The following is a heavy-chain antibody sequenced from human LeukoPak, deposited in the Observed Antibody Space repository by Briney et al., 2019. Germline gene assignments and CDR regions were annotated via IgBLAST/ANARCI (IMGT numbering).Heavy chain of an antibody. J-gene: IGHJ4*02. CDR1: GFTFSSYA. CDR2: ISGSGGST. Sequence: GGSLRLSCAASGFTFSSYAMSWVRQAPGKGLEWVSAISGSGGSTYYADSVKGRFTISRDNSKNTLYLQMNSLRAEDTAVYYCAKSNGVDRNGYNSDYFDYWGQGTLVTVSS. CDR3: AKSNGVDRNGYNSDYFDY. D-gene: IGHD5-24*01. V-gene: IGHV3-23*01.